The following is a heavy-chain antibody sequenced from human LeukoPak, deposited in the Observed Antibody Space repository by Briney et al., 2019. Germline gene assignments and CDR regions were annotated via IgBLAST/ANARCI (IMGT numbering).Heavy chain of an antibody. J-gene: IGHJ6*03. CDR3: AAHASRINYMDV. CDR2: VSYTGST. D-gene: IGHD3-10*01. Sequence: SETLSLTCTVSGGSMNSNRYYWAWIRQPPGKGLEWIGSVSYTGSTHYNPSLKSRVTVAVAVDTSKKQFSLRLNSVTAADTAVYYCAAHASRINYMDVWGKGTTVTVSS. V-gene: IGHV4-39*07. CDR1: GGSMNSNRYY.